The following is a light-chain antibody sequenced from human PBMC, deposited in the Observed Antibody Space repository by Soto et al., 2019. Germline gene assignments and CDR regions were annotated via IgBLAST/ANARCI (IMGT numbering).Light chain of an antibody. CDR2: DAS. CDR3: QQRTKWPPIFT. J-gene: IGKJ3*01. Sequence: EIVMTQSPATLSLSPGERATLSCRASENVFSFMAWYQHRPGQAPRLLIYDASNRAAGVPARFSGSGSGTDFTLTISSLEPEDFAVYYCQQRTKWPPIFTFGPGTQVEIK. V-gene: IGKV3-11*01. CDR1: ENVFSF.